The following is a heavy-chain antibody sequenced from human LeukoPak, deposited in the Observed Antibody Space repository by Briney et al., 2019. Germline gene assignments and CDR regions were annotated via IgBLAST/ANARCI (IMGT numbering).Heavy chain of an antibody. CDR2: TSGSGGNT. CDR3: AKEYSGYDFDY. D-gene: IGHD5-12*01. CDR1: GFTFSIYD. V-gene: IGHV3-23*01. J-gene: IGHJ4*02. Sequence: SGGSLRLSCSVSGFTFSIYDMSWVRQAPGKGLEWVAATSGSGGNTYYADSVKGRFTISRDNSKNTLYLQMNSLRAEDTAVYYCAKEYSGYDFDYWGQGNLVTVSS.